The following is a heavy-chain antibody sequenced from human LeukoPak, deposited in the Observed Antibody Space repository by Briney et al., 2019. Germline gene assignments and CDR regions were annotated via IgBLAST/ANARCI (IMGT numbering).Heavy chain of an antibody. Sequence: GGSLRLSCAASGFTFSSYAMSWVRQAPGKGLEWVSAISGSGGSTYYADSVKGRFTISRDNSKNSLYLQMNSLKTEDTAVYYCARGWRGDYSKLGYYYYGMDVWGQGTTVTVSS. J-gene: IGHJ6*02. V-gene: IGHV3-23*01. D-gene: IGHD4-11*01. CDR3: ARGWRGDYSKLGYYYYGMDV. CDR2: ISGSGGST. CDR1: GFTFSSYA.